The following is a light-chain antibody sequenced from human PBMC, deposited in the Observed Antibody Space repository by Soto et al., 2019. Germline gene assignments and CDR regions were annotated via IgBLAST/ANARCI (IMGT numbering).Light chain of an antibody. CDR2: GAS. CDR1: QSFTNN. J-gene: IGKJ1*01. CDR3: QQYNNWWT. V-gene: IGKV3-15*01. Sequence: EIVMKQLPATLSVSTGERVTLSCRASQSFTNNLAWYQQKPGQAPRLLIYGASTRATGIPARFSGSGSGTEFTLTISSLQSEDFAVYYCQQYNNWWTFGQGTKVDI.